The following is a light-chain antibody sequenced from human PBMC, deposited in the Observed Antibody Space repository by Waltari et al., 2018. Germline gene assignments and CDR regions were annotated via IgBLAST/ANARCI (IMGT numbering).Light chain of an antibody. J-gene: IGLJ3*02. CDR3: SSKGGSNNLV. V-gene: IGLV2-8*01. CDR1: SSDVGSYTP. Sequence: QSALTPPPSASGSPGQSVTISSTGHSSDVGSYTPVPWCQQHPGKAPKLIIYEVSKRPSGVPDRFSGSKSGNTASLTVSGLQAEDEADYYCSSKGGSNNLVFGGGTKLTVL. CDR2: EVS.